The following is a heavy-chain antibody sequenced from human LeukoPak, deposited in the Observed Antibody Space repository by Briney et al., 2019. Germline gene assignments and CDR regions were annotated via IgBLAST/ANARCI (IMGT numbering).Heavy chain of an antibody. J-gene: IGHJ4*02. CDR1: GYTLTELS. D-gene: IGHD3-22*01. CDR3: ATHYDSSGYYYSTYYFDY. Sequence: GASVKVSCKVSGYTLTELSMHWVRQAPGKGLEWMGGFDPEDGETIYAQKFQGRVTMTEDTSTDTAYMELSSLRSEDTAVYYCATHYDSSGYYYSTYYFDYWGQRTLVTVSS. CDR2: FDPEDGET. V-gene: IGHV1-24*01.